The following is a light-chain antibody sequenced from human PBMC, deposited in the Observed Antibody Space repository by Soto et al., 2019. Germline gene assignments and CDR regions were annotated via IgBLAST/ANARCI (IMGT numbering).Light chain of an antibody. CDR1: QSVRSNY. J-gene: IGKJ4*01. CDR3: QQSYSTPLT. Sequence: EIVLTQSPGTLSLSPGERATLSCRASQSVRSNYLAWYRQTPGQAPRLLIYGASNRATGIPDRFSGSGSGTDFTLTISSLQPEDLATYYCQQSYSTPLTFGGGTKVEIK. V-gene: IGKV3-20*01. CDR2: GAS.